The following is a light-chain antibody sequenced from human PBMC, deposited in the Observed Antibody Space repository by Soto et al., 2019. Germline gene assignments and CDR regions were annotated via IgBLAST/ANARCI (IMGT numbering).Light chain of an antibody. Sequence: QSALTQPASVSGSPGQSVTISCTGTSSDVGGYNYVSWYQQLPGEAPKLIIYGVTDRPSGVSNRFSGSKSGYTASLTISGLQAEDEADYYCSSYTSSSTYVFGTGTKVTVL. V-gene: IGLV2-14*01. J-gene: IGLJ1*01. CDR1: SSDVGGYNY. CDR3: SSYTSSSTYV. CDR2: GVT.